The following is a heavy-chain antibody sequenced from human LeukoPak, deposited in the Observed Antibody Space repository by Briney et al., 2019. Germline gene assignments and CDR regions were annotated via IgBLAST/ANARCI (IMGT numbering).Heavy chain of an antibody. CDR3: ARTEQVDYYMDV. Sequence: SETLSLTCAVSGYSISSGYYWGWIRQPPGKGLEWIGSIYHSGSTYYNPSLKSRVTISVDTSKNQFSLELSSVTAADTAVYYCARTEQVDYYMDVWGKGTTVTVSS. J-gene: IGHJ6*03. CDR2: IYHSGST. V-gene: IGHV4-38-2*01. CDR1: GYSISSGYY. D-gene: IGHD1-14*01.